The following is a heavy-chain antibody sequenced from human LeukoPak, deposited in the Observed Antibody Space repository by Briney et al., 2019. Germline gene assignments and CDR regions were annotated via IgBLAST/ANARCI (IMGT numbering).Heavy chain of an antibody. CDR1: GFSFSTQR. J-gene: IGHJ4*02. CDR3: ARGDYFDDSASPVDY. D-gene: IGHD2/OR15-2a*01. V-gene: IGHV3-48*01. CDR2: ISSSSGTI. Sequence: GGSLRLSCAASGFSFSTQRMHWVRQAPGKGLEWVSYISSSSGTILYADSVKGRFTISRDNAKNSVYLQMNSLRAEDTAVYYCARGDYFDDSASPVDYWGQGTLVTVSS.